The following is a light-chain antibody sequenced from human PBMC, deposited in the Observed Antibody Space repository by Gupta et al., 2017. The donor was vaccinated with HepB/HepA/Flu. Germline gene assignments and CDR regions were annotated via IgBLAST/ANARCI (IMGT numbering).Light chain of an antibody. J-gene: IGKJ4*01. CDR1: QSISNY. CDR2: AAS. V-gene: IGKV1-39*01. CDR3: QQSFNTPLT. Sequence: DIQMTQSPSSLSASVGDRVSITCRASQSISNYLDWYQQRPGKAPKLLIYAASSLQSGVPSRFSGSRSGTDFTLTISRLQPEDFATYYCQQSFNTPLTFGGGTKVEIK.